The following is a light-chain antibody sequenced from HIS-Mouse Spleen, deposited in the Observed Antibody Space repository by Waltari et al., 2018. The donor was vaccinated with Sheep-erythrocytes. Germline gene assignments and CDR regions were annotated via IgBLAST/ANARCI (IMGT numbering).Light chain of an antibody. CDR3: CSYAGSYNHV. J-gene: IGLJ1*01. V-gene: IGLV2-11*01. Sequence: QSALTQPRSVSGSPGQSVTISCTGTSSDVGGYNYCSWYQQHPGKAPKLMIYDVSKRPSGVPDRFSGYKSGNTASLTISGLQAEDEADYYCCSYAGSYNHVFATGTKVTVL. CDR2: DVS. CDR1: SSDVGGYNY.